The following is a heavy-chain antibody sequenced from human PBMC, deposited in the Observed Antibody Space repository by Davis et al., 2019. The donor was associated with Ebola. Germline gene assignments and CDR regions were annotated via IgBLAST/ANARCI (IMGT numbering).Heavy chain of an antibody. Sequence: ASVKVSCKASGYTFTSYYMHWVRQAPGQGLEWMGIINPSGGSTSYAQKFQGRVTMTRDTSTSTVYMELSSLRSEDTAVYYCARDGYYDSSGYYYGDYFDYWGQGTLVTVSS. D-gene: IGHD3-22*01. CDR3: ARDGYYDSSGYYYGDYFDY. J-gene: IGHJ4*02. CDR1: GYTFTSYY. CDR2: INPSGGST. V-gene: IGHV1-46*01.